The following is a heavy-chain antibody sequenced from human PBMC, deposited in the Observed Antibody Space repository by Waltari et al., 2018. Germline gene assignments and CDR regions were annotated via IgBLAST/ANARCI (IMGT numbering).Heavy chain of an antibody. J-gene: IGHJ4*02. Sequence: QLRLQESGPGLAKPSAPLSGTWSFSGDSLSHDNYHWAWVRQPPGKGLEWIVSIYYNGNTYYSPSLKSRVTISVDTSKNQFSLRLSSVTAADTAVYYCTTEYSSSSAYWGQGTLVTVSS. CDR3: TTEYSSSSAY. D-gene: IGHD6-6*01. CDR1: GDSLSHDNYH. CDR2: IYYNGNT. V-gene: IGHV4-39*02.